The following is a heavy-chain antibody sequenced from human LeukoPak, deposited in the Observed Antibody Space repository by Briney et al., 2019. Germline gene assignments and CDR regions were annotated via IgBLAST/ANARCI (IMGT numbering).Heavy chain of an antibody. CDR1: GYRFKAYG. J-gene: IGHJ3*02. CDR3: ARVFDFGDNGDDAFDT. CDR2: ISGYNGNT. D-gene: IGHD4-17*01. V-gene: IGHV1-18*01. Sequence: GASVKVSCKTSGYRFKAYGISWVRQAPGQGLEWMGWISGYNGNTNYGEKVQGRLTMTLDTSTTTAYMELSGLRSEDTAVYYCARVFDFGDNGDDAFDTWGQGTLVTVSS.